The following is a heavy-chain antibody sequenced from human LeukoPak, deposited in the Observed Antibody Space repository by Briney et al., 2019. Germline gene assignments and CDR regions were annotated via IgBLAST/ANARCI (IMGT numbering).Heavy chain of an antibody. CDR2: IYHSGSA. Sequence: SQTLSLTCAVSGGSISSGGYSWSWVRQPPGEGLEWVGYIYHSGSAYYNPSLQSRVTISLDRSKNQFSLKLSSMTAADTAVYYCASGNTGYDRDSFDIWGQGTMVTVSS. D-gene: IGHD5-12*01. CDR3: ASGNTGYDRDSFDI. V-gene: IGHV4-30-2*01. CDR1: GGSISSGGYS. J-gene: IGHJ3*02.